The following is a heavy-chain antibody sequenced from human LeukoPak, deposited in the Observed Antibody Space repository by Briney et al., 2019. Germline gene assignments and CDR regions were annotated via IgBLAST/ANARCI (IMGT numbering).Heavy chain of an antibody. CDR3: ARDGCSSTSCYEGNWFDP. V-gene: IGHV1-46*01. Sequence: ASVKVSCKASGYTFTGYYMHWVRQAPGQGLEWMGIINPSGGSTSYAQKFQGRVTMTRDTSTSTVYMELSSLRSEDTAVYYCARDGCSSTSCYEGNWFDPWGQGTLVTVSS. CDR1: GYTFTGYY. D-gene: IGHD2-2*01. J-gene: IGHJ5*02. CDR2: INPSGGST.